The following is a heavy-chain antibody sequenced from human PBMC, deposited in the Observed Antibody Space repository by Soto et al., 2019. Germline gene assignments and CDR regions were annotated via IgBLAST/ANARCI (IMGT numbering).Heavy chain of an antibody. V-gene: IGHV4-38-2*01. Sequence: SETLSLTCVVSGDSIRSTYYWGWIRQPPGKGLEWIGSIYFNGNAYYNPSLGSRVTMSVDTSMIQFSLNLSSVTAADTAVYYCARSVFPWGQGTLVTVSS. CDR1: GDSIRSTYY. J-gene: IGHJ5*02. CDR2: IYFNGNA. CDR3: ARSVFP.